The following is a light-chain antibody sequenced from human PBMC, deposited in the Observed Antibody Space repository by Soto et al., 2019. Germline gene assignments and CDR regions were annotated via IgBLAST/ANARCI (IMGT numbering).Light chain of an antibody. CDR2: AAS. Sequence: EIVMTQSPATLSVSPGERATLSCRASQSVGNDLAWYQQKPGQAPRLLIYAASTRATGIPARFSGSGSGTDFTLTVSSLQSEDLAVYYCQQYTNWPPYTFGQGTKLEIK. V-gene: IGKV3-15*01. J-gene: IGKJ2*01. CDR1: QSVGND. CDR3: QQYTNWPPYT.